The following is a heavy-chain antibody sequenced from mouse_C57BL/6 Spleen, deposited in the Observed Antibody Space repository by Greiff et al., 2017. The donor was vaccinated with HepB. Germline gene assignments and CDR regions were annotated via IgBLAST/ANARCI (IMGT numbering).Heavy chain of an antibody. D-gene: IGHD2-1*01. V-gene: IGHV3-6*01. CDR2: ISYDGSN. Sequence: EVKLQESGPGLVKPSQSLSLTCSVTGYSITSGYYWNWIRQFPGNKLEWMGYISYDGSNNYNPSLKNRISITRDTSKNQFFLKLNSVTTEDTATYYCASERYGTWFAYWGQGTLVTVSA. CDR1: GYSITSGYY. CDR3: ASERYGTWFAY. J-gene: IGHJ3*01.